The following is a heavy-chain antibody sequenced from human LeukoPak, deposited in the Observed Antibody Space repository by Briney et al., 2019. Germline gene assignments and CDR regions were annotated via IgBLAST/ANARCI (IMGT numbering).Heavy chain of an antibody. CDR3: ARDPKNTYYYDSSGFDY. Sequence: GGPLRLSCAASGFTFSSYNMNWVCQAPGKGLEWVSSISSSSSYIYYADSVKGRFTISRDNAKNSPYLQMNSLRAEDTATYYCARDPKNTYYYDSSGFDYWGQGTLVTVSS. CDR2: ISSSSSYI. D-gene: IGHD3-22*01. CDR1: GFTFSSYN. V-gene: IGHV3-21*01. J-gene: IGHJ4*02.